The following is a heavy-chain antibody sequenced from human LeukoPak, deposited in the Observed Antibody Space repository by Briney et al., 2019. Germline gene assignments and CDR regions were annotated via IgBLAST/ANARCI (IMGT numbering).Heavy chain of an antibody. CDR1: GGSISSSSYY. Sequence: PSETLSLTCTVSGGSISSSSYYWGWIRQPPGKGLEWIGSIYHSGSTYYNPSLKSRVTISVDTSKNQFSLKLSSVTAADTAVYYCASHPLLWFGELKNWFDPWGQGTLVTVSS. CDR3: ASHPLLWFGELKNWFDP. V-gene: IGHV4-39*07. D-gene: IGHD3-10*01. CDR2: IYHSGST. J-gene: IGHJ5*02.